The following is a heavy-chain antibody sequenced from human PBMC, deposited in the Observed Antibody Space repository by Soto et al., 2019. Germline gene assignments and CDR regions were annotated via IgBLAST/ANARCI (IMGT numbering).Heavy chain of an antibody. CDR1: GFIFSSYS. J-gene: IGHJ5*02. CDR2: ISFTSSTI. CDR3: AGDNGMAGSFDP. D-gene: IGHD2-8*01. Sequence: GGSLRLSCAAPGFIFSSYSMNWVRQAPGKGLEWVSYISFTSSTIFYADSVRGRFTISRDNAKNSLYLQMNTLRDEDTAVYYCAGDNGMAGSFDPWGQGTLVTVSS. V-gene: IGHV3-48*02.